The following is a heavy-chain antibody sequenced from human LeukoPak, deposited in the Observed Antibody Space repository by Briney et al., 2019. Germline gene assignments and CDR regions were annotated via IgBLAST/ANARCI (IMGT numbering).Heavy chain of an antibody. CDR1: GFTFDDYG. V-gene: IGHV3-20*04. CDR3: VKTFSPNYYDSSGYYSHFDY. CDR2: INWNGGST. D-gene: IGHD3-22*01. J-gene: IGHJ4*02. Sequence: GGSLRLSCAASGFTFDDYGMSWVRQAPGKGLEWVSGINWNGGSTGYADSVKGRFTIPRDNSKNTLYLQMNSLRAEDTAVYYCVKTFSPNYYDSSGYYSHFDYWGQGTLVTVSS.